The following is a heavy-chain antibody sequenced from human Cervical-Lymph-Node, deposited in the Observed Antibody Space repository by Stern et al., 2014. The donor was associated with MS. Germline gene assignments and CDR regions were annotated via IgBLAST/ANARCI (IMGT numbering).Heavy chain of an antibody. CDR3: SRGWSGFDD. Sequence: VQLVESGGGLVKPGGSLRLSCAASGFTFSTYRMNWVRQAPGKGLEWVSSTSTTSTYISYADSVRGRFTISRDNAENSLYLQLNNLRDEDTAVYYCSRGWSGFDDWGQGTLVTVSS. CDR2: TSTTSTYI. CDR1: GFTFSTYR. D-gene: IGHD3-3*01. V-gene: IGHV3-21*01. J-gene: IGHJ4*02.